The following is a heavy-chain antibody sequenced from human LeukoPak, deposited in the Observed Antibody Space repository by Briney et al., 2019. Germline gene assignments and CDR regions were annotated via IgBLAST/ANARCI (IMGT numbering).Heavy chain of an antibody. D-gene: IGHD6-19*01. Sequence: GALRLSCSASGFTFSSYAMHWVRQAPGKGLEWVAVISYNGRNQNYADSVQGRFTISRDNSKNTLYLQMNSLRAEDTAVYYCAREQWLHFWGQGTLVTVPS. CDR2: ISYNGRNQ. CDR1: GFTFSSYA. V-gene: IGHV3-30*04. CDR3: AREQWLHF. J-gene: IGHJ4*02.